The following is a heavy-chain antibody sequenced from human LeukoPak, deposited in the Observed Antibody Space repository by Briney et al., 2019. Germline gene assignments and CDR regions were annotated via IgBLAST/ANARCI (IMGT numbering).Heavy chain of an antibody. V-gene: IGHV3-33*06. J-gene: IGHJ5*02. CDR1: GFTFSHYG. Sequence: GGSLRLSCATSGFTFSHYGMHGGRQAPAKGLEWVAGIWNDGSNKYYGDSVNGRFTISRDNSKNTLYLQMNSLTVEDTAVYYCAKDAQRGFDYSNSLEHWGQRTLVTVSS. CDR2: IWNDGSNK. CDR3: AKDAQRGFDYSNSLEH. D-gene: IGHD4-11*01.